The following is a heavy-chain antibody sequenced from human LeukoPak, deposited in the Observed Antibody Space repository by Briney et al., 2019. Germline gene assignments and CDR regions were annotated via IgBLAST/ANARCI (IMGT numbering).Heavy chain of an antibody. V-gene: IGHV1-69*06. CDR3: AGTYCGGDCYSSRGWFDP. CDR2: IIPIFATA. D-gene: IGHD2-21*02. Sequence: SVKVSCKASGGTFNNYTISWVRQAPGHGLEWMGGIIPIFATANYAQRFQGKVTITADKSTSTAYMELSSLRSEDTAVYYCAGTYCGGDCYSSRGWFDPWGQGTLVTVSS. CDR1: GGTFNNYT. J-gene: IGHJ5*02.